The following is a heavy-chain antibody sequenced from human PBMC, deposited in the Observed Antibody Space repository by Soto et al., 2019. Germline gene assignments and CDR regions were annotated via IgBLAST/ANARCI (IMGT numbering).Heavy chain of an antibody. CDR2: IIPIFGTA. Sequence: SVKVSCKASGGTFSSYAISWVRQAPGQGLEWMGGIIPIFGTANYAQTFQGRVTITADESTSTAYMELSSLRSEDTAVYYCAEYYYDSSGYTGAFDXWGQGTMVTVS. CDR1: GGTFSSYA. V-gene: IGHV1-69*13. D-gene: IGHD3-22*01. J-gene: IGHJ3*02. CDR3: AEYYYDSSGYTGAFDX.